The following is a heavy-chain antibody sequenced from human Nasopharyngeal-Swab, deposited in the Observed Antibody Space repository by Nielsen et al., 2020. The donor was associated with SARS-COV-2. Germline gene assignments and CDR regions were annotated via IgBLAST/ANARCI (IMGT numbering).Heavy chain of an antibody. CDR2: FDPEDGET. CDR1: GYTLTELS. D-gene: IGHD1-26*01. V-gene: IGHV1-24*01. Sequence: ASVKASCKVSGYTLTELSMHWVRQAPGKGLEWMGGFDPEDGETIYAQKFQGRVTMTEDTSTDTAYMELSSLRSEDTAVYYCATAVRSGSYYDYYGMDVWGQGTTVTVSS. CDR3: ATAVRSGSYYDYYGMDV. J-gene: IGHJ6*02.